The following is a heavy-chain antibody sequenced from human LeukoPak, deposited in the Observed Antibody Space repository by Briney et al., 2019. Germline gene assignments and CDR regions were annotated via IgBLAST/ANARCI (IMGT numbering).Heavy chain of an antibody. CDR2: ISDIGSI. Sequence: SQTLSLTCAVSGDSISGGDYYWSWIRQPPGKGLEWIAYISDIGSINYNPSLKSRVTISLDTSKNQFSLKLSSVTAADTAVYYCAGHHPRNTVDFWGQGTLVTVSS. V-gene: IGHV4-61*08. J-gene: IGHJ4*02. CDR3: AGHHPRNTVDF. CDR1: GDSISGGDYY. D-gene: IGHD2/OR15-2a*01.